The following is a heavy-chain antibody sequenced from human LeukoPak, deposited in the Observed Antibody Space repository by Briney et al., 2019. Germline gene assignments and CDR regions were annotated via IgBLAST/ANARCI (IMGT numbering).Heavy chain of an antibody. V-gene: IGHV1-8*01. J-gene: IGHJ4*02. D-gene: IGHD3-22*01. CDR3: AREMVNDSSGYYVPRGHFDY. CDR2: MNPNSGNT. Sequence: ASVKVSCKASGYTFTSYDINWVRQATGQGLEWMGWMNPNSGNTGYAQKFQGRVTMTRNTSISTAYMELSSLRSEDTAVYYCAREMVNDSSGYYVPRGHFDYWGQGTLVTVSS. CDR1: GYTFTSYD.